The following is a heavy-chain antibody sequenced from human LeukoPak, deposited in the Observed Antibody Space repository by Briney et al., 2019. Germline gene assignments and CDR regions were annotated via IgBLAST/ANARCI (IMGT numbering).Heavy chain of an antibody. Sequence: GASVKVSCKASGYTFTNYGISWVRQAPGQGLEWMGWISAYNGNTNYAQKLQGRVTMTTDTSTSTAYMELRSLRSDDTAVYYCARDREDIVLMVYAIPETPFDYWGQGTLVTVSS. CDR1: GYTFTNYG. CDR2: ISAYNGNT. V-gene: IGHV1-18*01. D-gene: IGHD2-8*01. CDR3: ARDREDIVLMVYAIPETPFDY. J-gene: IGHJ4*02.